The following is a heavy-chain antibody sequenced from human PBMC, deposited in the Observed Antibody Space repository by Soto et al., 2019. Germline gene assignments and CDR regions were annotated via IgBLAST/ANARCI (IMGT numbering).Heavy chain of an antibody. D-gene: IGHD3-22*01. Sequence: QVHLVQSGAEVKKPGASVKVSCKTSGYTFSAYYMHWVRQAPGQGLEWMGWINPKSGGTLYAQKFQGRGTMTRDTPISTAYMELSRLRSDDTAVYYCARGGTFAYDTSGYSVYWGQGTLVTVSS. CDR3: ARGGTFAYDTSGYSVY. CDR1: GYTFSAYY. J-gene: IGHJ4*02. V-gene: IGHV1-2*02. CDR2: INPKSGGT.